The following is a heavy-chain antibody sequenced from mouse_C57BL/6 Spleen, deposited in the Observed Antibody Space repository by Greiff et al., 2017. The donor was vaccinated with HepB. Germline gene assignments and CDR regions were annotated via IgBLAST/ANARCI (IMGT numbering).Heavy chain of an antibody. D-gene: IGHD1-1*01. CDR3: ARGYYGSSPQFAY. Sequence: VQLQQSGPELVKPGASVKISCTASGYSFTGYYMNWVKQSPEKSLEWIGEINPSTGGTTYNQKFKAKATLTVDKSSSTAYMQLKSLTSEDSAVYYCARGYYGSSPQFAYWGQGTLVTVSA. CDR2: INPSTGGT. CDR1: GYSFTGYY. J-gene: IGHJ3*01. V-gene: IGHV1-42*01.